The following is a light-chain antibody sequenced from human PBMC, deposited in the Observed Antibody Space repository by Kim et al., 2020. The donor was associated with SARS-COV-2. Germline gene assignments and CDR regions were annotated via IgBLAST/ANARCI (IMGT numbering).Light chain of an antibody. Sequence: GHSSTIACAATSTDLGSYQYVSWYQQHPGKAPKLILYDVNKRPTGISTHFSGSRSGNTASLTISGLQPEDDANYFCASYKTTGPRFFGTGTKVTVL. V-gene: IGLV2-14*03. J-gene: IGLJ1*01. CDR2: DVN. CDR3: ASYKTTGPRF. CDR1: STDLGSYQY.